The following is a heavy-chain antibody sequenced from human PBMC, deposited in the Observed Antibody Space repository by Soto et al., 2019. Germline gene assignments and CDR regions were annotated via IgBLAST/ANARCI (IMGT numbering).Heavy chain of an antibody. D-gene: IGHD3-16*01. Sequence: ASVKVSCKASGYTFTSYDINWVRQATGQGLEWMGWISAYNGNTNYAQKLQGRVTMTTDTSTSTAYMELRSLRSDDTAVYYCAREEITFGDNWFDPWGQGTLVTVSS. J-gene: IGHJ5*02. CDR3: AREEITFGDNWFDP. CDR2: ISAYNGNT. V-gene: IGHV1-18*01. CDR1: GYTFTSYD.